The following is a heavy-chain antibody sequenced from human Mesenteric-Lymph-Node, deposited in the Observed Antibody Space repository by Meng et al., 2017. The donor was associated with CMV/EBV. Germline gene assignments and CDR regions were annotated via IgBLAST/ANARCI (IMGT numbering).Heavy chain of an antibody. Sequence: GESLKISCAASGFTFDDYGMSWVRQAPGKGLEWVSGINWNGGSTGYADSVKGRFTISRDNAKNSLYLQMNSLRAEDTAVYYCARDGGYSSSWTYFDYWGQGTLVTVSS. J-gene: IGHJ4*02. V-gene: IGHV3-20*04. CDR2: INWNGGST. D-gene: IGHD6-6*01. CDR1: GFTFDDYG. CDR3: ARDGGYSSSWTYFDY.